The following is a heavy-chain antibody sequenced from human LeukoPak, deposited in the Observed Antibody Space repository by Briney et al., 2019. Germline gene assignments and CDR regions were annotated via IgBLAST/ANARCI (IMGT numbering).Heavy chain of an antibody. J-gene: IGHJ4*02. CDR2: INPSGGST. V-gene: IGHV1-46*01. CDR1: GYTFTSYY. D-gene: IGHD5-12*01. Sequence: ASLKVSCKASGYTFTSYYMHWVRQAPGQGLEWMGIINPSGGSTSYAQKFQGRVTMTRDMSTSTVYMELSSMRSEDTAVYYCARVGREGLWLADFDYWGQGTLVTVSS. CDR3: ARVGREGLWLADFDY.